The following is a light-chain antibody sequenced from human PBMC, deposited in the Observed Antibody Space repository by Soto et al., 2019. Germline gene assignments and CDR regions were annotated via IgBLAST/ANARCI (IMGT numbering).Light chain of an antibody. CDR3: QQHNSSTWT. CDR1: QSVSDW. Sequence: DLQMTQSSSTLSESVGDRVTTTFRASQSVSDWLAWFQKKPGKDPKVLIYDASTLESGVPSRFSGSGSGTEFNLTISRLQTEDFATYYCQQHNSSTWTFGQGTKWEIK. CDR2: DAS. V-gene: IGKV1-5*01. J-gene: IGKJ1*01.